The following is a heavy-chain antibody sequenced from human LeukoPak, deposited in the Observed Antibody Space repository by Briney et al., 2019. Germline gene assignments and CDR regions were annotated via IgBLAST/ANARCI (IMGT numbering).Heavy chain of an antibody. V-gene: IGHV1-2*02. D-gene: IGHD3-10*01. CDR2: INPNSGGT. CDR3: ARVYYYGSGSYDFDY. Sequence: ASVNVSLTSSGYTFTGYYMHWVRQAPGQGLEWMGWINPNSGGTNYAQKFQGRVTMTRDTSISTAYMELSRLRSDDTAVYYCARVYYYGSGSYDFDYWGQGTLVTVSS. CDR1: GYTFTGYY. J-gene: IGHJ4*02.